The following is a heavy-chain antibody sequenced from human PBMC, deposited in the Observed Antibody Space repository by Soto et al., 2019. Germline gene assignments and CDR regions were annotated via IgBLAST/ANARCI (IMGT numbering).Heavy chain of an antibody. CDR3: ASGGHVVVVTAALDY. CDR2: VNPSGGHT. CDR1: GDTFTDYY. V-gene: IGHV1-46*01. Sequence: QVQLVQSGAEVKKPGASVKVSCKASGDTFTDYYIHWVRHAPGQGLEWMGTVNPSGGHTTYAQHFLGRRTMTRDTSTSPLYMELTSLTSEDTAVYYCASGGHVVVVTAALDYWGQGTLVTVSS. J-gene: IGHJ4*02. D-gene: IGHD2-21*02.